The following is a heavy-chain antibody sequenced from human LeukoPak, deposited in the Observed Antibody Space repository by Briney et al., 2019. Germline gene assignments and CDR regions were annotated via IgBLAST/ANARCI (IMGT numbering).Heavy chain of an antibody. D-gene: IGHD4-4*01. CDR1: GYTFTSYG. CDR3: ASTVTTYPDYYYYYGMDV. Sequence: EASVKVSCKASGYTFTSYGISWVRQAPGQGLEWMGWISAYNGNTNYAQKLQGRVTMTTDTSTSTAYMELRSLRSDDTAVYYCASTVTTYPDYYYYYGMDVWGQGTTVTVSS. V-gene: IGHV1-18*01. CDR2: ISAYNGNT. J-gene: IGHJ6*02.